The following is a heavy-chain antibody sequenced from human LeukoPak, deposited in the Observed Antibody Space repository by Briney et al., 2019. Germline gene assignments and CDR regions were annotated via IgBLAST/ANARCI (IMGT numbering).Heavy chain of an antibody. J-gene: IGHJ5*02. CDR1: GDSISSGGYS. V-gene: IGHV4-30-2*01. CDR3: ARVSPDYGGNSGGYNWFDP. Sequence: SETLSLTFAVSGDSISSGGYSWSWIRQPPGKGLEWVEYTYYPASTYYTTSLKSRDTISVDRSTHQFSLKLRSGIAADTAVYYCARVSPDYGGNSGGYNWFDPWGQGTLVTVSS. D-gene: IGHD4-23*01. CDR2: TYYPAST.